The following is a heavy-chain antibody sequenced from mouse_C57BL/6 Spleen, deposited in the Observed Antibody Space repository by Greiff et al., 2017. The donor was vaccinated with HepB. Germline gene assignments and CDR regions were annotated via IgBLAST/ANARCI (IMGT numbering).Heavy chain of an antibody. V-gene: IGHV1-50*01. J-gene: IGHJ2*01. CDR2: IDPSDSYN. D-gene: IGHD1-1*01. Sequence: QVQLQQPGAELVKPGASVKLSCKASGYTFTSYWMQGVKQRPGQGLEWIGEIDPSDSYNNYNQKFKGKTTLTVDTSSTTAYMQLSSLTSEDSAVYYCARGDGSRRYYFDYWGQGTTLTVSS. CDR1: GYTFTSYW. CDR3: ARGDGSRRYYFDY.